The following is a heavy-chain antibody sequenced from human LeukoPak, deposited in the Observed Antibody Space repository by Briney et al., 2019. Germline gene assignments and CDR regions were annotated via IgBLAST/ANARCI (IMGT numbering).Heavy chain of an antibody. D-gene: IGHD6-6*01. CDR3: AKDLRGGSAARPLDY. J-gene: IGHJ4*02. CDR1: GYTLTELS. V-gene: IGHV1-24*01. Sequence: ASVKVSCKVSGYTLTELSMHWVRQAPGKGLEWMGGFDPEDGETIYAQKFQGRDTMTEDTSTDTAYMELSSLRSEDTAVYYCAKDLRGGSAARPLDYWGQGTLVTVSS. CDR2: FDPEDGET.